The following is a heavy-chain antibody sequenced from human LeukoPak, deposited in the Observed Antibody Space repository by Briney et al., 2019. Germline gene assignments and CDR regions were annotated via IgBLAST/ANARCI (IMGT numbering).Heavy chain of an antibody. Sequence: PGRSLRLSCAASGFTFSSYGMHWVRQAPGKGLEWVAVIWYDGSNKYYADSVKGRFTISRDNPKNTLYLQMNSLRAEDTAVYYCARDSSIFYGTLKDNWFDPWGQGTLVTVSS. CDR2: IWYDGSNK. CDR3: ARDSSIFYGTLKDNWFDP. V-gene: IGHV3-33*01. D-gene: IGHD3-3*02. CDR1: GFTFSSYG. J-gene: IGHJ5*02.